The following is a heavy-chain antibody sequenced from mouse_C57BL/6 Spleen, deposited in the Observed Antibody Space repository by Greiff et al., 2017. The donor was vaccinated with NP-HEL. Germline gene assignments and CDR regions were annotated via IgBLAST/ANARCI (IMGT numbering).Heavy chain of an antibody. V-gene: IGHV1-82*01. J-gene: IGHJ2*01. CDR1: GYAFSSSW. Sequence: VKLQESGPELVKPGASVKISCKASGYAFSSSWMNWVKQRPGKGLEWIGRIYPGDGDTNYNGKFKGKATLTADKSSSTAYMQLSSLTSEDSAVYFCASEEYFDYWGQGTTLTVSS. CDR3: ASEEYFDY. CDR2: IYPGDGDT.